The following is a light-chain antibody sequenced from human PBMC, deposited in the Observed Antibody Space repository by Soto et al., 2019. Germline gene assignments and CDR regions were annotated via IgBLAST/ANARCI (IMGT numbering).Light chain of an antibody. J-gene: IGKJ4*01. CDR2: AAS. CDR3: QQYSSYSPLT. Sequence: DIQMTQSPSSLSASVGDRVTIACRASQRIGTNLNWYQQKPGKAPNLLMYAASSLQSGVPSRFSGRRSGTEFTLTIASVQPEDFATYYCQQYSSYSPLTFGGGTKVDIK. V-gene: IGKV1-17*01. CDR1: QRIGTN.